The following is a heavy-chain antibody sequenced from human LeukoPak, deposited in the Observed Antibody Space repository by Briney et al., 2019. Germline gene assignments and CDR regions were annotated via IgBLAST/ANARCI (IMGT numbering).Heavy chain of an antibody. D-gene: IGHD6-19*01. J-gene: IGHJ4*02. V-gene: IGHV1-69*01. Sequence: ASVKVSCKASGGTFSSYAISWVRQAPGQGLEWMGGIIPIFGTANYAQKFQGRVTITADESTSTTYMELSSLRSEDTAVYYCASVHVSYSSGWYGVSWGQGTLVTASS. CDR1: GGTFSSYA. CDR3: ASVHVSYSSGWYGVS. CDR2: IIPIFGTA.